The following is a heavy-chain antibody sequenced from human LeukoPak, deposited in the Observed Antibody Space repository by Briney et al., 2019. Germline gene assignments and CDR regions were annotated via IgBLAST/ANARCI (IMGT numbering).Heavy chain of an antibody. CDR1: GGTFSSYA. D-gene: IGHD6-19*01. V-gene: IGHV1-2*02. J-gene: IGHJ6*03. Sequence: ASAKVSCKASGGTFSSYAISWVRQAPGQGLEWMGWINPNSGGTNYAQKFQGRVTMTRDTSISTAYMELSRLRSDDTAVYYCARQRLGRYYYYMDVWGKGTTVTIS. CDR2: INPNSGGT. CDR3: ARQRLGRYYYYMDV.